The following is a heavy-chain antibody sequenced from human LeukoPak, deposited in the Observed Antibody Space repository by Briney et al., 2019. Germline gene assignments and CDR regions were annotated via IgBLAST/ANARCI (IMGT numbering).Heavy chain of an antibody. CDR2: IYTSGST. V-gene: IGHV4-61*02. J-gene: IGHJ4*02. CDR3: ASELAGIFDY. Sequence: SETQSLTCTVSGGSISSGSYYWSWIRQPAGKGLEWIGRIYTSGSTNYTPSLKSRVTISVDTSKNQFSLKLSSVTAADTAVYYCASELAGIFDYWGQGTLVTVSS. CDR1: GGSISSGSYY. D-gene: IGHD3-10*01.